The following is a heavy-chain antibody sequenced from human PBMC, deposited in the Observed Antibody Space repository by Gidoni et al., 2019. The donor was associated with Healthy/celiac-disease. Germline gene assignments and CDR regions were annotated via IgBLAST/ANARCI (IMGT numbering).Heavy chain of an antibody. D-gene: IGHD2-15*01. V-gene: IGHV3-30*18. CDR1: GFPFIRYG. J-gene: IGHJ4*02. CDR3: AKGGRLRLGGAAPDY. Sequence: QVQLVESGGGVVQPGRSLRLSCSASGFPFIRYGMHWVRQAPGKGLEWVAVISYDGSNKYYEDSVKGRFTISRDNSKNTLYLQMNSLRAEDTAVYYCAKGGRLRLGGAAPDYWGQGTLVTVSS. CDR2: ISYDGSNK.